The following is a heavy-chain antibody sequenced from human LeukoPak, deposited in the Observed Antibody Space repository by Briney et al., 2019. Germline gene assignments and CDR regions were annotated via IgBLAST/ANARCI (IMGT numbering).Heavy chain of an antibody. Sequence: SVKVSCKASGGTFSSYAISWVRQAPGQGLEWMGGIIPIFGTANYAQKFQGRVTITTDESTGTAYMELSSLRSEDTAVYYCASGFGELLEDYFDYWGQGTLVTVSS. CDR1: GGTFSSYA. CDR3: ASGFGELLEDYFDY. V-gene: IGHV1-69*05. D-gene: IGHD3-10*01. J-gene: IGHJ4*02. CDR2: IIPIFGTA.